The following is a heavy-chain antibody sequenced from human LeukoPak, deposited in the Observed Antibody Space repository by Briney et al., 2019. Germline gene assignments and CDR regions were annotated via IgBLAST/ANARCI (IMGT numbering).Heavy chain of an antibody. CDR1: GFTFSSYA. CDR3: AASSIVVVPPPSDY. CDR2: ISGSGGST. J-gene: IGHJ4*02. D-gene: IGHD2-2*01. V-gene: IGHV3-23*01. Sequence: KPGGSLRLSCAASGFTFSSYAMSWVRQAPGKGLEWVSAISGSGGSTYYADSVKGRFTISRDNSKNTLYLQMNSLRAEDTAVYYCAASSIVVVPPPSDYWGQGTLVTVSS.